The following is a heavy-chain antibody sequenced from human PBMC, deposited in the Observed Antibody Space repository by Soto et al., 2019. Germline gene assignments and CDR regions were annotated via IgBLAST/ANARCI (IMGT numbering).Heavy chain of an antibody. J-gene: IGHJ5*02. V-gene: IGHV1-2*04. CDR3: ARGARYCSGGSCYGSFDP. CDR2: INPNSGGT. CDR1: GYTFTGYY. D-gene: IGHD2-15*01. Sequence: ASVKVSCKASGYTFTGYYMHWVRQAPGQGLEWMGWINPNSGGTNYAQKFQGWVTMTRDTSISTAYMELSRLRSDDTAVYYCARGARYCSGGSCYGSFDPWGQGTLVTVSS.